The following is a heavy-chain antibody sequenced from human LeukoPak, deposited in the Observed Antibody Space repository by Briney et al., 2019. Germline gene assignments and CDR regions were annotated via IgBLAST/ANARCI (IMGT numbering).Heavy chain of an antibody. CDR2: NYPGDCDN. D-gene: IGHD3-22*01. J-gene: IGHJ4*02. CDR1: GYSFTNYW. CDR3: GRHSDSSGYTLDY. V-gene: IGHV5-51*01. Sequence: GEALKISCKGSGYSFTNYWIGLVRQMPGEGVEGVGINYPGDCDNIDPPSLEGQVTITADESITTASQQWSSRQASDAAVYYCGRHSDSSGYTLDYWGQGTLVTVSS.